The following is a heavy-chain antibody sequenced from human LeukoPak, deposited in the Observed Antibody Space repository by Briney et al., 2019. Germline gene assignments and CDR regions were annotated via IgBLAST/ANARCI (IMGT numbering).Heavy chain of an antibody. CDR1: GYTFTSYG. D-gene: IGHD3-22*01. Sequence: GASVKVSCKASGYTFTSYGISWVRQAPGQGLEWMGWISAYNGNTNYAQKLQGRVTMTTDTSTSTAYMELRSLRSDDTAVYYCAGRGPDGGYYYDSSGPYDYWGQGTLVTVSS. J-gene: IGHJ4*02. V-gene: IGHV1-18*01. CDR3: AGRGPDGGYYYDSSGPYDY. CDR2: ISAYNGNT.